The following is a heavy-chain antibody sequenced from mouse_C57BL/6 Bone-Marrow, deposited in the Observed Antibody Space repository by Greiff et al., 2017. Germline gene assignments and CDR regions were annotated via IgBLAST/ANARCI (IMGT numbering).Heavy chain of an antibody. CDR2: IRYDGST. CDR1: GYSFTSGYY. J-gene: IGHJ3*01. CDR3: SMPLTSAY. D-gene: IGHD2-12*01. Sequence: EVQVVESGPGLVKPSPSLSLTCSVTGYSFTSGYYWYWNRQFPGNKLEWGGYIRYDGSTNYNPSLKNRTSITRDTSTNPSFLTLNSLTTEDTATYYCSMPLTSAYWGQGTLVTVSA. V-gene: IGHV3-6*01.